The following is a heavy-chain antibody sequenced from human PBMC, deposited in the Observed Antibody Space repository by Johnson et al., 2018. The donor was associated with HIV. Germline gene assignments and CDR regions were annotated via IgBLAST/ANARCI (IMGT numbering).Heavy chain of an antibody. CDR2: IRYDGSNK. V-gene: IGHV3-30-3*01. CDR1: GFTFSNYA. Sequence: QVLLVESGGGVVQPGRSLRLSCAASGFTFSNYAMNWVRQAPGKGLEWVAFIRYDGSNKYYADSVKGRFTISRDNSKNTLYLQMNSLRAEDTAVYYCAREGAAAGPTDAFDIWGQGTMVTVSS. CDR3: AREGAAAGPTDAFDI. D-gene: IGHD6-13*01. J-gene: IGHJ3*02.